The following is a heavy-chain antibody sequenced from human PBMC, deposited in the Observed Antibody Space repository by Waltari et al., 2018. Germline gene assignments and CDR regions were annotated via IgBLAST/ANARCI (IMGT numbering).Heavy chain of an antibody. CDR2: IRGSGATP. J-gene: IGHJ4*02. CDR1: GFSFGGYA. D-gene: IGHD3-22*01. Sequence: EVQLLESAGGLVQPGGSLRLSCAASGFSFGGYARSGVRQAPGGGRGWVSSIRGSGATPFYADSVKCRFTSSRDNSKETLFLQMNSLRAEDSAVYYCAKGSRGYTNYFFDYWGQGALVTVSS. V-gene: IGHV3-23*01. CDR3: AKGSRGYTNYFFDY.